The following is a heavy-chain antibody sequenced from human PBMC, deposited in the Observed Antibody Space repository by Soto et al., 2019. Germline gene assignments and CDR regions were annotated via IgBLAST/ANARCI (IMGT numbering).Heavy chain of an antibody. CDR2: IIPIFGTA. J-gene: IGHJ6*02. CDR3: ARVSGRAARPLHGGLMDV. V-gene: IGHV1-69*13. CDR1: GGTFSSYA. Sequence: SVKVSCKASGGTFSSYAISWVRQAPGQGLEWMGGIIPIFGTANYAQKFQGRVTITADESTSTAYMELSSLRSEDTAVYYCARVSGRAARPLHGGLMDVWGQGTTVTVSS. D-gene: IGHD6-6*01.